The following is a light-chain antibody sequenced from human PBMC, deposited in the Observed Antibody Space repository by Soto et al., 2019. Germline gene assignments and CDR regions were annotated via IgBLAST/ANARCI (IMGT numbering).Light chain of an antibody. V-gene: IGKV1-33*01. CDR3: QQYDNLPLT. CDR2: DAS. J-gene: IGKJ4*01. Sequence: DSQMTQSPSTLSGSVGDRFTITCQAIQDISNYLNWYQQKPGKAPKLLIYDASNLETGVPSRFSGSGSGTDFTFTISSLQPEDIETYYCQQYDNLPLTFGGGTKVDIK. CDR1: QDISNY.